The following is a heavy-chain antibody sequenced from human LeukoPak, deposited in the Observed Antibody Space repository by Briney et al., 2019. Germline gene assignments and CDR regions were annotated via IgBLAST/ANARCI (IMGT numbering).Heavy chain of an antibody. Sequence: PSETLSLTCTVSGDSISSYYWSWIRQPAGKGLEWIGRIYASGSTNYNPSLKGRVTMSLDTSKNQFSLNLSSVTAADTAVYYCERKALPGNWFDPWGQGTLVTVSS. V-gene: IGHV4-4*07. CDR3: ERKALPGNWFDP. CDR2: IYASGST. J-gene: IGHJ5*02. CDR1: GDSISSYY.